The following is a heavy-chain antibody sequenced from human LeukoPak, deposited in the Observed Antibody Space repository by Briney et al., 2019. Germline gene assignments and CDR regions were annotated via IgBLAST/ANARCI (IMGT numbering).Heavy chain of an antibody. CDR2: ISGSGGST. V-gene: IGHV3-23*01. J-gene: IGHJ6*03. Sequence: PGGSLRLSCAASGFTFSSYAMSWVRQAPGKGLEWVSAISGSGGSTYYADSVKGRFTISRDNSKNTLYLQMNSLRAEDTAVYYCAKREGYCSGTSCYEHMDVWGKGTTVTVSS. CDR3: AKREGYCSGTSCYEHMDV. D-gene: IGHD2-2*01. CDR1: GFTFSSYA.